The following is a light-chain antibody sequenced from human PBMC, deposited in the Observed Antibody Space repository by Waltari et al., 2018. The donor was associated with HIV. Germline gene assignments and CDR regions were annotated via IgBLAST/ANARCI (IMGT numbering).Light chain of an antibody. CDR2: RNT. CDR3: AVWDDSLSAEL. Sequence: QSVLTQSPSTSGTPGQRVTISCSGCSSNLESNHVSWFQQVPGTAPKLLIFRNTQRPSGVSDRFSGSVSGTSASLAISGLRSEDEADYYCAVWDDSLSAELFGGGTKLTVL. J-gene: IGLJ3*02. V-gene: IGLV1-47*01. CDR1: SSNLESNH.